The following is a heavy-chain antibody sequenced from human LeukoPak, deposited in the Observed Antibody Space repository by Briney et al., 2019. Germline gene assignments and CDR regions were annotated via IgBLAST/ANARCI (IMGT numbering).Heavy chain of an antibody. D-gene: IGHD3-22*01. CDR2: FDPEDGET. CDR1: GYTLTELS. V-gene: IGHV1-24*01. J-gene: IGHJ4*02. Sequence: ASVKVSCKVSGYTLTELSMHWVRQAPGKGLGWMGGFDPEDGETIYAQKFQARVTMTEDTSTDTAYMELSSLRSEDTAVYYCATARDYYDSSGGYWGQRTLVTVSS. CDR3: ATARDYYDSSGGY.